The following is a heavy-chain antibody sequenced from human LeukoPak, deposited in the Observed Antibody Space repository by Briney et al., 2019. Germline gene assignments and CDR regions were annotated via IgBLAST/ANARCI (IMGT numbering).Heavy chain of an antibody. V-gene: IGHV1-69*04. D-gene: IGHD4-17*01. CDR1: GGTFSSYA. Sequence: SVKVSCKASGGTFSSYAISWVRQAPGQGLELMGRIIPILGIANYAQKFQGRVTITADKYTSTAYMELSSLRSEDTAVYYCARQYGDALTLYYFDYWGQGTLVTVSS. CDR2: IIPILGIA. CDR3: ARQYGDALTLYYFDY. J-gene: IGHJ4*02.